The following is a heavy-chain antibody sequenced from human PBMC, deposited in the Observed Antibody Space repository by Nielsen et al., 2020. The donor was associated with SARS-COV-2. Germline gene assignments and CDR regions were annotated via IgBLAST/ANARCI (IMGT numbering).Heavy chain of an antibody. J-gene: IGHJ5*02. D-gene: IGHD6-13*01. V-gene: IGHV5-10-1*01. CDR3: ARCEIAAAAIWFDP. Sequence: KVSCKASGYSFTSHWISWMRQMPGRGLEWMGRIDPSDSYTNYSPSFEGRVTISAAKSINTAYLQWSSLEASDTAMYYCARCEIAAAAIWFDPWGQGTLVTVSS. CDR2: IDPSDSYT. CDR1: GYSFTSHW.